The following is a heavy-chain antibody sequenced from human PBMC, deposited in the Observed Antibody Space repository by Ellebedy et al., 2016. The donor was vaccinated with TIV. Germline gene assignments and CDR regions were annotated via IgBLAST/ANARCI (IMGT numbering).Heavy chain of an antibody. CDR1: GGSIGRGGHY. Sequence: SETLSLTCSVSGGSIGRGGHYWTWIRQHPGKGLEWIGYIYYTGSAYYNSSLKSRVTISVDTSQNQFSLKLNSVTAADTAVYDCARVLDNTASGLSFDYWGQGILVTVSS. CDR3: ARVLDNTASGLSFDY. D-gene: IGHD3-10*01. J-gene: IGHJ4*02. V-gene: IGHV4-31*03. CDR2: IYYTGSA.